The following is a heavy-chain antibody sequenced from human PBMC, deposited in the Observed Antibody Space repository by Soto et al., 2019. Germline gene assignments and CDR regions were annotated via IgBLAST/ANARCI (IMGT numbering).Heavy chain of an antibody. J-gene: IGHJ4*02. CDR3: ARHPARDMCYFDY. CDR2: IYYSGST. D-gene: IGHD2-2*01. Sequence: SETLSLTCTVSGGSISSSSYYWGWIRQPPGKGLEWIGSIYYSGSTYYNPSLKSRVTISVDTSKNQFSLKLSSVTAADTAVYYCARHPARDMCYFDYWGQGTLVTVSS. V-gene: IGHV4-39*01. CDR1: GGSISSSSYY.